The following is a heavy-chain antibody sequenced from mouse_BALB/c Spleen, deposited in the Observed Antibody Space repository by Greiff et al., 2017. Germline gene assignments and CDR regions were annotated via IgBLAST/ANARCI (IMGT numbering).Heavy chain of an antibody. D-gene: IGHD5-1*01. V-gene: IGHV5-17*02. J-gene: IGHJ3*01. CDR3: ARVPFAY. Sequence: EVKLMESGGGLVQPGGSLKLSCAASGFTFSSFGMHWVRQAPEKGLEWVAYISSGSSTIYYADTVKGRFTISRDNPKNTLFLQMTSLRSEDTAMYYCARVPFAYWGQGTLVTVSA. CDR1: GFTFSSFG. CDR2: ISSGSSTI.